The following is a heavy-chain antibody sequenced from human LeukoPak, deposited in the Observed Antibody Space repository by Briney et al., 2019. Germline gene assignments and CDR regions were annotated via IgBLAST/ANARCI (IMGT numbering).Heavy chain of an antibody. CDR2: ISGSGGST. CDR1: GFTFSSYA. V-gene: IGHV3-23*01. J-gene: IGHJ4*02. D-gene: IGHD6-13*01. CDR3: ARSSSSTWYPLDY. Sequence: GGSLRLSCAASGFTFSSYAMSWVRQAPGKGLEWVSAISGSGGSTYYADSVKGRFTISRDNSKNTLYLQMNSLRAEDTAVYYCARSSSSTWYPLDYWGQGTLVTVSS.